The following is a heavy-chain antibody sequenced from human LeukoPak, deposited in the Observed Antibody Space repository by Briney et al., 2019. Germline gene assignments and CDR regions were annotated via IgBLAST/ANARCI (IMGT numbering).Heavy chain of an antibody. D-gene: IGHD3-10*01. CDR3: ASSLWFGSFDY. CDR1: GFTFSSYG. CDR2: IWYDGSNK. Sequence: PGRSLRLSCAASGFTFSSYGMHWVRQAPGKGLEWVAVIWYDGSNKYYADSVKGRFTISRDNSKNTLYLQMNSLRAEDMAVYYCASSLWFGSFDYWGQGTLVTVSS. V-gene: IGHV3-33*01. J-gene: IGHJ4*02.